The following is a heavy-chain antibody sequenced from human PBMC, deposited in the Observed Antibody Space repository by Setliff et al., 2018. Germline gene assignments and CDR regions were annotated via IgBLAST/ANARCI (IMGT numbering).Heavy chain of an antibody. V-gene: IGHV3-21*01. Sequence: PGGSLRLSCVASGFTFSSYTMNWVRQAPGQGLEWVSSIDSSSTWIYYADSVKGRLTISRDNAKNSLYLQMNSLRAEDTATYYCARTCSGSGCYAGLESWGQGTPVTVSS. CDR3: ARTCSGSGCYAGLES. CDR2: IDSSSTWI. D-gene: IGHD2-15*01. J-gene: IGHJ4*02. CDR1: GFTFSSYT.